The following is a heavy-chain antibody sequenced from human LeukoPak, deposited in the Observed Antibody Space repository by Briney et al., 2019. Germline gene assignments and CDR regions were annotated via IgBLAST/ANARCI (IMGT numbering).Heavy chain of an antibody. CDR2: LNHSGGT. V-gene: IGHV4-34*01. CDR1: GASFSGYY. CDR3: ASPGSGSYYRNYYYGMDV. Sequence: SETLSLTCAVYGASFSGYYWSWIRQPPGKGLEWIGELNHSGGTNYNPSLKSRVTISVDTSKNQFPLKLSSVAAADTAVYYCASPGSGSYYRNYYYGMDVWGKGTTVTVSS. D-gene: IGHD3-10*01. J-gene: IGHJ6*04.